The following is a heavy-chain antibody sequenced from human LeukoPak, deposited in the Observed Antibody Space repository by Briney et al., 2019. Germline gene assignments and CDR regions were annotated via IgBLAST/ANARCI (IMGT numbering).Heavy chain of an antibody. D-gene: IGHD3-16*01. J-gene: IGHJ6*03. V-gene: IGHV1-69*01. Sequence: GSSVKVSCTASGGTFSSYAISWVRQAPGQGLEWMGGIIPIFGTANYAQKFQGRVTITADESTSTAYMELSSLRSEDTAVYYCARFPTLRDYYYYMDVWGKGTTVTVSS. CDR2: IIPIFGTA. CDR3: ARFPTLRDYYYYMDV. CDR1: GGTFSSYA.